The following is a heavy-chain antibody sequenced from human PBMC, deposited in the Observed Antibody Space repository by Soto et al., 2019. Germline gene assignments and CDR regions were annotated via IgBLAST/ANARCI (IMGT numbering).Heavy chain of an antibody. V-gene: IGHV3-21*01. J-gene: IGHJ6*02. CDR3: ARGGIVATIYYYGMDV. CDR2: ISSSSSYI. CDR1: GFTFSSYS. Sequence: PGGSLRLSSAASGFTFSSYSMNWVRQAPGKGLEWVSSISSSSSYIYYADSVKGRFTSSRDNAKNSLYLQMNSPRAEDTAVYYCARGGIVATIYYYGMDVWGQGTTVTVSS. D-gene: IGHD5-12*01.